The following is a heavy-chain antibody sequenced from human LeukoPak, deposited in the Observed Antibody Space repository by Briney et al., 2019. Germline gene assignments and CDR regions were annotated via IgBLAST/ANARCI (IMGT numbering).Heavy chain of an antibody. V-gene: IGHV3-66*01. J-gene: IGHJ4*02. CDR1: EFSVGSNY. CDR2: IYSGGST. D-gene: IGHD6-13*01. CDR3: ARDLYGSPAAGGFPWDY. Sequence: GGSLRLSCAASEFSVGSNYMTWVRQAPGKGLEWVSLIYSGGSTYYADSVKGRFTISRDNSKNTLYLQMNSLRAEDTAVYYCARDLYGSPAAGGFPWDYWGQGTLVTVSS.